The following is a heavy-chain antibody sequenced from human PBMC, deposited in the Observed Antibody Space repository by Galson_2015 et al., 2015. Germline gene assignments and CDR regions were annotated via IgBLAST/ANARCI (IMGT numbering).Heavy chain of an antibody. CDR2: VYSGGST. CDR1: GFSVSSNY. J-gene: IGHJ4*02. V-gene: IGHV3-53*01. Sequence: SLRLSCAASGFSVSSNYMSWVRQAPGKGLEWVSVVYSGGSTYFAESVKGRFTMSRDNSKNTLYLQMNSLRVEDTAVYYCARDAVGHFDSWGQGTLVTVSS. CDR3: ARDAVGHFDS. D-gene: IGHD6-19*01.